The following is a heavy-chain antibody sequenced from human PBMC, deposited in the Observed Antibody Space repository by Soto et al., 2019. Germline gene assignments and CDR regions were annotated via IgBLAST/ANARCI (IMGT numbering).Heavy chain of an antibody. Sequence: QVQLVQSGAEVKKPGASVKVSCKASGYTFTSYYMHWVRQAPGQGLEWMGIINPSGGSTSYAQKFEGRVNMTQDRSKSTVYMELSSLRSEDTAVYYCARDVAVAGTNYYFGIDVWGQGTTVTVSS. D-gene: IGHD6-19*01. J-gene: IGHJ6*02. CDR1: GYTFTSYY. CDR2: INPSGGST. V-gene: IGHV1-46*01. CDR3: ARDVAVAGTNYYFGIDV.